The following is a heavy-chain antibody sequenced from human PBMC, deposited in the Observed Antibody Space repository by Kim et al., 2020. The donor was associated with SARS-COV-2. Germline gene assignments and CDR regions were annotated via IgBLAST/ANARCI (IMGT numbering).Heavy chain of an antibody. CDR3: TTASDIVVVPASSAVDY. CDR1: GFTFSNAW. CDR2: IKSKTDGGTT. Sequence: GGSLRLSCAASGFTFSNAWMSWVRQAPGKGLEWVGRIKSKTDGGTTDYAAPVKGRFTISRDDSKNTLYLQMNSLKTEDTAVYYCTTASDIVVVPASSAVDYWGQGTLVTVSS. V-gene: IGHV3-15*01. J-gene: IGHJ4*02. D-gene: IGHD2-2*01.